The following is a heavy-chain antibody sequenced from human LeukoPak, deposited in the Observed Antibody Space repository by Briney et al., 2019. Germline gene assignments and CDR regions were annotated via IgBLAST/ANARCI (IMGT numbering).Heavy chain of an antibody. CDR2: ISGSRRYI. CDR1: GFTFSSYS. D-gene: IGHD4-17*01. CDR3: ARRLNPGDYGSDY. V-gene: IGHV3-21*01. J-gene: IGHJ4*02. Sequence: PGGSLRLSCAASGFTFSSYSMNWVRQAPGKGLEWVSSISGSRRYIYYADSVKGRFTISRDNAKNSLHLQMNSLRAADSAVYYCARRLNPGDYGSDYWGQGTLVTVSS.